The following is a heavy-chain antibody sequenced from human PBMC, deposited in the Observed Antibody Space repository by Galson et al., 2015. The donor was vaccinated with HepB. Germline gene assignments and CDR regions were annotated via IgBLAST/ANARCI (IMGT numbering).Heavy chain of an antibody. D-gene: IGHD4/OR15-4a*01. CDR3: ARDRDYRFDY. CDR2: ISANSGNT. Sequence: SVKVSCKASGYTFTTDGISWVRQAPGQGLEWMGWISANSGNTKYAQNLQGRVTLTRDASTSTAYLELRSLRSDDTAAYYCARDRDYRFDYWGQGTLVTVSS. CDR1: GYTFTTDG. V-gene: IGHV1-18*04. J-gene: IGHJ4*02.